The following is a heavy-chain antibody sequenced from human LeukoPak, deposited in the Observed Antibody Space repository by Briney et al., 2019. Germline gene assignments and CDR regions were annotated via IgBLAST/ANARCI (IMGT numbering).Heavy chain of an antibody. V-gene: IGHV3-21*01. CDR1: GFTFSSYS. CDR3: ASPRYYEYYYYMDV. J-gene: IGHJ6*03. Sequence: GGSLRLSCAASGFTFSSYSMNWVRQAPGKGLEWVSSISSSSSYIYYADSVKGRFTISRDNAKNSLYLQMNSLRAEDTAVYYCASPRYYEYYYYMDVWGKGTTVTVSS. CDR2: ISSSSSYI. D-gene: IGHD2/OR15-2a*01.